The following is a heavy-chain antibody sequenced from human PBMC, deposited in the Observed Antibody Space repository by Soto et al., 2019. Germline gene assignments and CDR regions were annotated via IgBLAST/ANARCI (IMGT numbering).Heavy chain of an antibody. CDR2: IYWDDDD. J-gene: IGHJ4*02. V-gene: IGHV2-5*02. CDR3: AHSRAYSTLDY. D-gene: IGHD3-16*01. Sequence: QITLKESGPTLVKPTQTLTLTCTFSGFSLSTNGVGVGWIRQPPGKALEWLALIYWDDDDRYSPSLKNRLTITKDTSKNQVVLTVTNMDPVDTATYYCAHSRAYSTLDYWGQGTLVTVSS. CDR1: GFSLSTNGVG.